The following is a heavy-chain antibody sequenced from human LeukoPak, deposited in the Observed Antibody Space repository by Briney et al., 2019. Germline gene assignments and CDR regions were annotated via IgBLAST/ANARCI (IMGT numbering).Heavy chain of an antibody. J-gene: IGHJ3*02. CDR3: ARHRLEGDTFDI. CDR2: KYYSGDT. Sequence: LETLSLTCTVSGGSINSSDHYWAWIRQPPGKGLEWIGSKYYSGDTYYSPSLKSRVTISVDTSRNKFALKLNSVTAADTAVYFCARHRLEGDTFDIWGQGTKVTVSS. D-gene: IGHD3-3*01. V-gene: IGHV4-39*01. CDR1: GGSINSSDHY.